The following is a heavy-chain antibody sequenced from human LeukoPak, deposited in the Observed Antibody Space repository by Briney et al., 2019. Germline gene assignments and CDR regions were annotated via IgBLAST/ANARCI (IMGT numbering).Heavy chain of an antibody. J-gene: IGHJ4*02. Sequence: PGGSLRLSCAASGFTFDDYAMHWVRQAPGKGLEWVSGISWNSGSIGYADSVKGRFTISRDNSKNTLYLQMNSLRAEDTAVYYCATNYAYSGLNYFDYWGQGTLVTVSS. CDR1: GFTFDDYA. CDR3: ATNYAYSGLNYFDY. CDR2: ISWNSGSI. V-gene: IGHV3-9*01. D-gene: IGHD1-26*01.